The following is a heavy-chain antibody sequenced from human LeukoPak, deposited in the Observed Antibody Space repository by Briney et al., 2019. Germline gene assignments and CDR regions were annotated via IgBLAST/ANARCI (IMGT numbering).Heavy chain of an antibody. Sequence: SETLSLTCAVYGGSFSGYYWSWIRQSPGKGLEWIGEINHSGSTNYNPSLKSRVTISVDTSKNQFSLKLSSVTAADTAVYYCARVDAATLLLDYWGQGTLVTVSS. CDR1: GGSFSGYY. V-gene: IGHV4-34*01. CDR3: ARVDAATLLLDY. J-gene: IGHJ4*02. D-gene: IGHD2-15*01. CDR2: INHSGST.